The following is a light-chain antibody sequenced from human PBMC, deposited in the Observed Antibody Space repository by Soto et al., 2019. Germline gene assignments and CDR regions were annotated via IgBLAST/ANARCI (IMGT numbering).Light chain of an antibody. CDR3: QQYNSYSSYT. Sequence: DIQMTQSPSTLSGSVGDRVTITCRASQTISSWLAWYQQKPGKAPKLLIYDASSLESGVPSRFSGSGSGTEFTLTISSLQPDDFATYYCQQYNSYSSYTFGQGTRLEIK. CDR2: DAS. J-gene: IGKJ5*01. V-gene: IGKV1-5*01. CDR1: QTISSW.